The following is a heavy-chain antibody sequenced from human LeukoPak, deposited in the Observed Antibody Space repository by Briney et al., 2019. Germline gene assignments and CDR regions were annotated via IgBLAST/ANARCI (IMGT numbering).Heavy chain of an antibody. V-gene: IGHV7-4-1*02. D-gene: IGHD3-16*01. CDR3: AKGPTIPPYYPSGNYYETKAQFDC. J-gene: IGHJ4*02. Sequence: ASVKVSCKASGYTFTSYAMNWVRQAPGQGLEWMGWINTNTGNPTYAQGFTGRFVFSLDTSVSTAYLQISSLKAEDTALYYCAKGPTIPPYYPSGNYYETKAQFDCWGQGTLVTVSS. CDR1: GYTFTSYA. CDR2: INTNTGNP.